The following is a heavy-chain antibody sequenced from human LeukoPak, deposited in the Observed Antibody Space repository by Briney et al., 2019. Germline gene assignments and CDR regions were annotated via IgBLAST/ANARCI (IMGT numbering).Heavy chain of an antibody. J-gene: IGHJ3*02. Sequence: SSETLSLTCAVYGGSFSGYYWSWIRQPPGKGLEWIGEINHSGSTNYNPSLKSRVTISVDTSKNQFSLKLSSVTAADTAVYYCARAVAGPRPYYDFWSGYYFELDAFDIWGQGTMVTVSS. D-gene: IGHD3-3*01. CDR3: ARAVAGPRPYYDFWSGYYFELDAFDI. CDR1: GGSFSGYY. V-gene: IGHV4-34*01. CDR2: INHSGST.